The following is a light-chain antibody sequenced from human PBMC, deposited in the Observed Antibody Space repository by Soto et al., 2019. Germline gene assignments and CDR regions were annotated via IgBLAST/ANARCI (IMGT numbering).Light chain of an antibody. Sequence: IVLTQSPGTLSLSPLEIATLSCGASQNIINRYVAWYQQKPGQAPRLLIYAASTRAAGIPDRFSGSGSGTDFTLTLSRLEPEDFAVYFCQQYGDSPITFGQGTRLEIK. CDR3: QQYGDSPIT. J-gene: IGKJ5*01. CDR2: AAS. V-gene: IGKV3-20*01. CDR1: QNIINRY.